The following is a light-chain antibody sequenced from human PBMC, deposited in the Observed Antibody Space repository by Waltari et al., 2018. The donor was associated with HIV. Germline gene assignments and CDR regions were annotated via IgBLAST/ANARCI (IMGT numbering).Light chain of an antibody. J-gene: IGLJ1*01. V-gene: IGLV2-8*01. CDR3: SSYAGSNNLEV. CDR2: EVS. Sequence: QSALTQPPSASGSPGQSVTISCTGTSSDVGGYNYVSWYQQHPGKAPKLMIDEVSKRPSGVPDRFSGSRSGNAAYLTVSGLQAEDEADYYCSSYAGSNNLEVFGTGTKVTVL. CDR1: SSDVGGYNY.